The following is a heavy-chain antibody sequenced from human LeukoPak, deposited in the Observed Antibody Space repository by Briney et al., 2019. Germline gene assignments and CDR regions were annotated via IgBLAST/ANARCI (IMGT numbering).Heavy chain of an antibody. J-gene: IGHJ4*02. Sequence: EASVKVSCKASGYTFTSYGISWVRQAPGQGLEWMGWISAYNGNTNYAQKLQGRVTMTTDTSTSTAYMGLRSLRSDDTAVYYCARDWGYDSSGYFGPYWGQGTLVTVSS. CDR2: ISAYNGNT. D-gene: IGHD3-22*01. V-gene: IGHV1-18*01. CDR3: ARDWGYDSSGYFGPY. CDR1: GYTFTSYG.